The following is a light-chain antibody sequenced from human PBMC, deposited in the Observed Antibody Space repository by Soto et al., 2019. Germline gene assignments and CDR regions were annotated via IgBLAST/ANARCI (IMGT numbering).Light chain of an antibody. Sequence: EIVLTQSPAALSVSPGDRATLSCRASQSVNSDLAWYQQKPGQAPRLLIYGASTRATGIPTRFSGSGSGTEFTLTISSLQSEDFAVYYCQQYNNWPPYTFG. J-gene: IGKJ2*01. CDR3: QQYNNWPPYT. CDR1: QSVNSD. V-gene: IGKV3-15*01. CDR2: GAS.